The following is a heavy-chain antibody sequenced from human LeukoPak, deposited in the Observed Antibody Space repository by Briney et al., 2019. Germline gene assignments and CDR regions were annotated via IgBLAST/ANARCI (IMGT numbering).Heavy chain of an antibody. D-gene: IGHD3-10*01. CDR2: MNPNSGNT. Sequence: ASVKVSCKASGYTFTSYDINWVRQATGQGLEWMGWMNPNSGNTGCAQKFQGRVTMTRNTSISTAYMELSSLRSEDTAVYYCARVMVRGVDWFDPWGQGTLVTVSS. J-gene: IGHJ5*02. V-gene: IGHV1-8*01. CDR1: GYTFTSYD. CDR3: ARVMVRGVDWFDP.